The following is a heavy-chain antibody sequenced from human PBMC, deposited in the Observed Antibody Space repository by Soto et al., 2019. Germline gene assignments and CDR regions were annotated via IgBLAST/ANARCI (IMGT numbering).Heavy chain of an antibody. Sequence: QLQLQESGPGLVKPSETLSLTCTVSGGSISSSSYYWGWIRQPPGKGLEWIGSIYYSGSTYYNPSLKSRVTISVDTSKNQFSLKLSSVTAADTAVYYCARHETEGQWLPNWFDPWGQGTLVTVSS. V-gene: IGHV4-39*01. D-gene: IGHD6-19*01. CDR3: ARHETEGQWLPNWFDP. J-gene: IGHJ5*02. CDR2: IYYSGST. CDR1: GGSISSSSYY.